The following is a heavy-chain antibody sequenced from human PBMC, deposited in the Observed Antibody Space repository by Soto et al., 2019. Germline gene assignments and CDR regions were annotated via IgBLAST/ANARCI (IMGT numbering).Heavy chain of an antibody. V-gene: IGHV1-18*01. CDR1: GYTFTSYG. CDR2: XNAYNXNT. J-gene: IGHJ4*02. D-gene: IGHD4-4*01. CDR3: ARAQTPTGSDY. Sequence: XSVKVSCKASGYTFTSYGISWVRQAPGQGLQWMGSXNAYNXNTNYAHKVQGXVTMTTDTXTNTDYMELKSLRYHDTDVYFCARAQTPTGSDYWGQGTLVTVYS.